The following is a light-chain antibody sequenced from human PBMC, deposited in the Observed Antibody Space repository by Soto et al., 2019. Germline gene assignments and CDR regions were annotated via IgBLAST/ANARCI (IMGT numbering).Light chain of an antibody. CDR2: GAS. J-gene: IGKJ1*01. Sequence: DLQMTQSPSSVSASIGYTVTITCRASQDISTLLAWYQQKPGKAPKLLIYGASTLESGVPSRFSGSGSGTEFTLTISSLQPDDFATYYCQQYNSYPTFGQGTKVDIK. CDR1: QDISTL. V-gene: IGKV1D-16*01. CDR3: QQYNSYPT.